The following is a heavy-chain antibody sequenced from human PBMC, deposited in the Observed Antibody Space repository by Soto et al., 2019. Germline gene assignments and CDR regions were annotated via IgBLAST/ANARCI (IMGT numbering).Heavy chain of an antibody. CDR1: GYSFTSYW. CDR3: ARQSGIAAHYYYGMDV. CDR2: IYPGDSDT. J-gene: IGHJ6*02. Sequence: ESLTIFCTGSGYSFTSYWIGLVRQMRGKGLEWMGIIYPGDSDTRYSPSFQGQVTISADKSISTAYLQWSSLKASDTAMYYCARQSGIAAHYYYGMDVWGQGTKVTVSS. D-gene: IGHD6-13*01. V-gene: IGHV5-51*01.